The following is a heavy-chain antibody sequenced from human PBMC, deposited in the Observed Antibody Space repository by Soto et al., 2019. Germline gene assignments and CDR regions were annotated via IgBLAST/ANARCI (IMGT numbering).Heavy chain of an antibody. Sequence: QMQLVQSGPEVKKPGTSVKVSCXXSXXXFTSSAVXXXXQAXXQRLEWIGWIVVGSGNTNYAQKFQERVTITRDMSTSTAYMELSSLRSEDTAVXXXXXXXXXXXXXXXXXHWGQGTLVTVSS. J-gene: IGHJ1*01. V-gene: IGHV1-58*01. CDR2: IVVGSGNT. CDR1: XXXFTSSA. CDR3: XXXXXXXXXXXXXXH.